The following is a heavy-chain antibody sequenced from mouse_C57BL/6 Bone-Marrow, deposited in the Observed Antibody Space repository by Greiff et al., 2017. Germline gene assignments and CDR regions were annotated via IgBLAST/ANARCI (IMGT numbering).Heavy chain of an antibody. Sequence: QVQLQQSGAELARPGASVKLSCKASGYTFTSYGISWVKQRTGQGLEWIGEIYPRSGNTYYNEKFKGKATLTADKSSSTAYMELRSLTSEDSAVYFCARGLGRPPFDYWGQGTTLTVSS. CDR2: IYPRSGNT. J-gene: IGHJ2*01. CDR1: GYTFTSYG. V-gene: IGHV1-81*01. D-gene: IGHD4-1*01. CDR3: ARGLGRPPFDY.